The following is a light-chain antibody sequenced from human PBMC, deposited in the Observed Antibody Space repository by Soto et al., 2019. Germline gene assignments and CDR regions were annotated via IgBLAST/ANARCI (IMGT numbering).Light chain of an antibody. CDR2: AAS. CDR3: QESYTRA. Sequence: DIQMTQSPSSLSASVGDRVTITCRASQNVRNYLNWYQKKSGEAPNLLIFAASTLQSGVPSRFSGSAAETEFTLTISSLQPEDFATYYCQESYTRAFGQGTVVEI. CDR1: QNVRNY. V-gene: IGKV1-39*01. J-gene: IGKJ1*01.